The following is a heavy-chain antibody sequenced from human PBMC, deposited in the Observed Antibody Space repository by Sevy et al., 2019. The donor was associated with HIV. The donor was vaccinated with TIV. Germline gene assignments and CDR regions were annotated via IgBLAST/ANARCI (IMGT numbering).Heavy chain of an antibody. CDR3: ARGLLWDYDRSGLY. V-gene: IGHV4-30-4*01. J-gene: IGHJ4*02. D-gene: IGHD3-22*01. CDR1: GGSITSGDYY. CDR2: IFYSGST. Sequence: SETLSLTCTVSGGSITSGDYYWSWIRQPPGKGLEWSGYIFYSGSTYYNPSLKSRVTISVDTSKSQFSLKLSSVTAADTAVYYCARGLLWDYDRSGLYWGQGTLVTVS.